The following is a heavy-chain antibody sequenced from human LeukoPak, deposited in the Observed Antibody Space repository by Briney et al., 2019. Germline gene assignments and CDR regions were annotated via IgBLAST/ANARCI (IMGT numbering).Heavy chain of an antibody. CDR3: ARVGSYSHLYYYFNYMDV. J-gene: IGHJ6*03. V-gene: IGHV4-59*01. CDR2: IYYSGST. Sequence: SETLSLTCTVSGGSISSYYWSWIRQPPGKGLEWIGYIYYSGSTNYNPSLKSRVTISVDTSKNQFSLKLSSVTAADTAVYYCARVGSYSHLYYYFNYMDVWGKGTTVTVSS. CDR1: GGSISSYY. D-gene: IGHD2-21*01.